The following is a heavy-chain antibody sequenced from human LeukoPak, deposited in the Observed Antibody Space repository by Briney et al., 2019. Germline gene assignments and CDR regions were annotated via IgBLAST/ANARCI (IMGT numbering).Heavy chain of an antibody. CDR2: ISSSGSTI. D-gene: IGHD5-12*01. V-gene: IGHV3-48*03. CDR3: ARDGNSGYDPDAFDI. CDR1: EFTFSSYE. Sequence: GGSLRLSCAASEFTFSSYEMNWVRQAPGKGLEWVPYISSSGSTIYYADSVKGRFTISRDNPKNSLYLQMNSLRAEDTAVYYCARDGNSGYDPDAFDIWGQGTMVTVSS. J-gene: IGHJ3*02.